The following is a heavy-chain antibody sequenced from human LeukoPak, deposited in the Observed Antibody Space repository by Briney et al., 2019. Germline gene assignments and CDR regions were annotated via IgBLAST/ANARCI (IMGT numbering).Heavy chain of an antibody. J-gene: IGHJ4*02. V-gene: IGHV4-59*01. CDR2: IHYSGST. CDR1: GGSISSYY. Sequence: SETLSLTCTVSGGSISSYYWSWIRQPPGKGLEWIGYIHYSGSTNYNPSLKSRVTISVDTSKNQFSLKLSSVTAADTAVYYCASTPRRGGSLNYWGQGTLVTVSS. CDR3: ASTPRRGGSLNY. D-gene: IGHD1-26*01.